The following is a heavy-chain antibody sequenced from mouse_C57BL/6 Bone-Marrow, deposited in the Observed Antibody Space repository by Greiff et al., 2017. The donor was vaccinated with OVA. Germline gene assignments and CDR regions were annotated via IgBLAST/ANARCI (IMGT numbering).Heavy chain of an antibody. CDR2: IYPSDSET. J-gene: IGHJ2*01. D-gene: IGHD2-3*01. CDR3: ARRWLLPYLDY. Sequence: VQLQQPGAELVRPGSSVKLSCKASGYTFTSYWMDWVKQRPGQGLEWIGNIYPSDSETHYNQKFKDKATLTVDKSSSTAYMQLSSLTSEDSAVYYCARRWLLPYLDYWGQGTTLTVSS. V-gene: IGHV1-61*01. CDR1: GYTFTSYW.